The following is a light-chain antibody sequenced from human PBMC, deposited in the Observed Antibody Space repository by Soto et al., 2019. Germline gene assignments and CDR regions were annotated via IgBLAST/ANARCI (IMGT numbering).Light chain of an antibody. CDR3: QPYYTYPWT. CDR1: QDIHNY. Sequence: AVLLTQSPSSFSASTGDRATITCRASQDIHNYLAWYQQVPGKAPKLLLYAASILQTGVPSRFSGSGSGTDFTLTIDGLQSEDFATYFCQPYYTYPWTFGQGTTVE. CDR2: AAS. J-gene: IGKJ1*01. V-gene: IGKV1-8*01.